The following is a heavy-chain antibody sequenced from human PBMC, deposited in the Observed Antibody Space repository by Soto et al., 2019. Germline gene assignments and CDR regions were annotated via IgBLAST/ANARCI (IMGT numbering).Heavy chain of an antibody. J-gene: IGHJ5*02. CDR3: ARGRRWVVGTAAGWLDP. Sequence: ASVKVSCKASGYTFTGYYMHWVRQAPGQGLEWMGWINPNSGGTNYAQKFQGRVTMTRDTSISTAYMELSRLRSDDTAVYYCARGRRWVVGTAAGWLDPWGQGTLVTVYS. V-gene: IGHV1-2*02. D-gene: IGHD6-13*01. CDR1: GYTFTGYY. CDR2: INPNSGGT.